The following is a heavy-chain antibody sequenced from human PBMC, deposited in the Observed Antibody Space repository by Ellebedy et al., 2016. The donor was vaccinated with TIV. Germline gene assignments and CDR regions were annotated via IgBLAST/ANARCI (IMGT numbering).Heavy chain of an antibody. J-gene: IGHJ3*01. Sequence: GESLKISCAASGFTFSAYATAWVRQTPGKGLEWVSGIYRGGGTKNYAASVKGRFTISRDNSNNTMYLQMNYLRAEDTAIYYCVKDQVGGDGRGVFDLWGQGTVVTVSS. CDR2: IYRGGGTK. D-gene: IGHD1-26*01. V-gene: IGHV3-23*01. CDR1: GFTFSAYA. CDR3: VKDQVGGDGRGVFDL.